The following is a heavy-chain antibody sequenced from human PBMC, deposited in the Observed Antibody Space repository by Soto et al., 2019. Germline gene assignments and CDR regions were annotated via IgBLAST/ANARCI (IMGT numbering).Heavy chain of an antibody. V-gene: IGHV1-69*12. CDR2: IIPIFGTA. CDR3: AISVGGYSGYDGDYYYGMDV. D-gene: IGHD5-12*01. Sequence: QVQLVQSGAEVKKPGSSVKVSCKASGGTFSSYAISWVRQAPGQGLEWMGGIIPIFGTANYAQKFQGRVTITADESTSTAYMERSSLRAEDTAVYYCAISVGGYSGYDGDYYYGMDVWGQGTTVTVSS. CDR1: GGTFSSYA. J-gene: IGHJ6*02.